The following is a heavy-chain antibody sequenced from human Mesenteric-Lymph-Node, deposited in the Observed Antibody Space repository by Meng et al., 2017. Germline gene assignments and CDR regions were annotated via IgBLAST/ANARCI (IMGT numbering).Heavy chain of an antibody. Sequence: GGSLRLSCAASGFTFSSYAMSWVRQAPGKGLEWVSSISSSSSYIYYADSVKGRFTISRDNAKNSLYLQMNSLRAEDTAVYYCAREVSGSGWYFGSEYFQHWGQGTLVTVSS. CDR1: GFTFSSYA. V-gene: IGHV3-21*01. J-gene: IGHJ1*01. D-gene: IGHD6-19*01. CDR2: ISSSSSYI. CDR3: AREVSGSGWYFGSEYFQH.